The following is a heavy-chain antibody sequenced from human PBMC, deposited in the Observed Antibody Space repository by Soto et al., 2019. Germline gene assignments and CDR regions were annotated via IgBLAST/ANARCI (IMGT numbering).Heavy chain of an antibody. Sequence: RLSCAASGFTVSSNYMSWVRQAPGKGLEWVSVIYSGGSTYYADSVKGRFTISRDNSKNTLYLQMNSLRAEDTAVYYCAASRGELYYYGMDVWGQGTPLTVS. CDR2: IYSGGST. CDR3: AASRGELYYYGMDV. D-gene: IGHD1-26*01. V-gene: IGHV3-53*01. J-gene: IGHJ6*02. CDR1: GFTVSSNY.